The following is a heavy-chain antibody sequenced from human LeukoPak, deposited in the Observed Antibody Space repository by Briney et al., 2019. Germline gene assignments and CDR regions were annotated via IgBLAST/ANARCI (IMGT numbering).Heavy chain of an antibody. Sequence: SVKVSCKASGGTFSSYAISWVRQAPGQGLEWMGGIIPIFGTANYAQEFQGRVTITTDESTSTAYMELSSLRSEDTAVYYCARDIVEVTAALFWFDLWGQGTLVTVSS. J-gene: IGHJ5*02. D-gene: IGHD2-2*01. CDR2: IIPIFGTA. V-gene: IGHV1-69*05. CDR1: GGTFSSYA. CDR3: ARDIVEVTAALFWFDL.